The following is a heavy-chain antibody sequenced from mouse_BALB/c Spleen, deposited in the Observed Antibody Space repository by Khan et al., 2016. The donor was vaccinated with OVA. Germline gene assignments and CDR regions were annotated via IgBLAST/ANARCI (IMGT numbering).Heavy chain of an antibody. J-gene: IGHJ3*01. CDR3: AREGAYYRSDGCFAY. CDR2: IIPTNDYT. Sequence: QVRLQQSGAELARPGASVKMSCKASGYTFTTYTIHWVKQRPGQGLEWIGYIIPTNDYTNYNQNFKDRATLTADKSSRTAYMQLGSLTSDDSAVYYCAREGAYYRSDGCFAYGGQGTLVTVSA. CDR1: GYTFTTYT. D-gene: IGHD2-14*01. V-gene: IGHV1-4*01.